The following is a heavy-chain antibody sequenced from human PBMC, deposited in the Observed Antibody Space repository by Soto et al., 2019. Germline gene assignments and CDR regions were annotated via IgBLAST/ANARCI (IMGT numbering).Heavy chain of an antibody. Sequence: QVQLVQSGPEVKKPGASVKVSCEASGYTFSNYYIHWIRQAPGQGLEWKGIIDPGRDTTTYAQKLQGRVTMTRDTSTSTVYMELSSLTSEDTAVYYCARAGDNSGYYDYWGRGTLVTVSS. CDR3: ARAGDNSGYYDY. V-gene: IGHV1-46*04. CDR2: IDPGRDTT. J-gene: IGHJ4*02. CDR1: GYTFSNYY. D-gene: IGHD1-26*01.